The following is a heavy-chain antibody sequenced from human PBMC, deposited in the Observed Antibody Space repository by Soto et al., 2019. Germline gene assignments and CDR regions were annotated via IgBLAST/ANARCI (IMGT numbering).Heavy chain of an antibody. CDR1: GFTFSSYA. CDR3: AKDRSGGPYYDFWTDY. J-gene: IGHJ4*02. Sequence: EVQLLESGGGLVQPGGSLRLSCAASGFTFSSYAMSWVRQAPGKGLEWVSAISGSGGSTYYADSVKGRFTISRDNSKNTLYLQMNSLRAEDTAVYYCAKDRSGGPYYDFWTDYWGQGTLVTVSS. D-gene: IGHD3-3*01. CDR2: ISGSGGST. V-gene: IGHV3-23*01.